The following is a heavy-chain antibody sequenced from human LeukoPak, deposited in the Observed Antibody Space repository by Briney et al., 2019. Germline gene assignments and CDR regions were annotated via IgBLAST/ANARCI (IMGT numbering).Heavy chain of an antibody. J-gene: IGHJ4*02. D-gene: IGHD2-2*01. CDR3: ARVGYCSSTSCYFPIDY. CDR2: IYHSGST. V-gene: IGHV4-30-2*01. CDR1: GGSISSGGYY. Sequence: ASETLSLTCTVSGGSISSGGYYWSWIRQPPGKGLEWIGCIYHSGSTYYNPSLKSRVTISVDRSKNQFSLKLSSVTAADAAVYYCARVGYCSSTSCYFPIDYWGQGTLVTVSS.